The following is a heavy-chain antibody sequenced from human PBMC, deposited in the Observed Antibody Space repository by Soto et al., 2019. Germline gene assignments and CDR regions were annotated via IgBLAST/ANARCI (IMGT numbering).Heavy chain of an antibody. CDR2: INCKSGGT. CDR1: GYTFSGYY. Sequence: ASVKVSCKASGYTFSGYYVHWVRQAPGQGLEWMGWINCKSGGTNYAQKFQGRVTLTRDTSISTAYMELTSLRSDYTAVYYCARYNGSLDYFDYWGQGTLVTVS. CDR3: ARYNGSLDYFDY. D-gene: IGHD1-26*01. J-gene: IGHJ4*02. V-gene: IGHV1-2*02.